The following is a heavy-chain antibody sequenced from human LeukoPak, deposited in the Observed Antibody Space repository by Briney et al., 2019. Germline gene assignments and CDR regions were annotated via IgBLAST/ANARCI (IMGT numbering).Heavy chain of an antibody. Sequence: SETLSLTCTVSGGSISSGGYYWSWIRQHPGKGLEWIGYIYYSGSTYYNPSLKSRVTISVDTSKNQFPLKLSSVTAADTAVYYCAIGGNSALDVWGQGTTVTVSS. CDR3: AIGGNSALDV. V-gene: IGHV4-31*03. D-gene: IGHD4-23*01. J-gene: IGHJ6*02. CDR1: GGSISSGGYY. CDR2: IYYSGST.